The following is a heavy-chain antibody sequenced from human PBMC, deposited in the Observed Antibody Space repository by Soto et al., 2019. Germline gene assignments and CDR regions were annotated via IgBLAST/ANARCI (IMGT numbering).Heavy chain of an antibody. CDR3: EIAAAYFCHSYYAMDV. J-gene: IGHJ6*02. Sequence: QVQLVESGGGVVQPGKSLRLSCAASRFTFSSYAMDWVCQAPGKGLEWVAVISHDGSEKYYGDSVKGRFTISSDNPKNTVYLQMNSLIPEDTAVDDCEIAAAYFCHSYYAMDVWGQRTAVTVSS. D-gene: IGHD6-13*01. CDR2: ISHDGSEK. CDR1: RFTFSSYA. V-gene: IGHV3-30-3*01.